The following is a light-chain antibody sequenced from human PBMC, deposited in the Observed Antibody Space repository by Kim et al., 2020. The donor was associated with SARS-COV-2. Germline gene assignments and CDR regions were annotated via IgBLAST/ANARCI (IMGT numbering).Light chain of an antibody. CDR2: DVS. Sequence: QSALTQPASVSGSPGQSITISCTGTSSDVGGYNYVSWYQHRPGKAPKLMIYDVSQRPSGVSDRFSGSKSGNAASLTISGLQAEDEAEYYCYSYTGSSTPYVFGTGSKVTVL. CDR1: SSDVGGYNY. V-gene: IGLV2-14*03. J-gene: IGLJ1*01. CDR3: YSYTGSSTPYV.